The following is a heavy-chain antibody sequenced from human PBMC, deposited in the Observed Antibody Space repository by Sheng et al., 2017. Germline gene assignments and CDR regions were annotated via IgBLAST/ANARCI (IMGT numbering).Heavy chain of an antibody. J-gene: IGHJ4*02. D-gene: IGHD2-15*01. CDR3: AKDAMYCSGGSCPTWYFDY. Sequence: QVQLVESGGGVVQPGGSLRLSCAASGFTFSSYGMHWVRQAPGKGLEWVAFIRYDGSNKYYADSVKGRFTISRDNSKNTLYLQMNSLRAEDTAVYYCAKDAMYCSGGSCPTWYFDYWGQGTLVTVSS. CDR2: IRYDGSNK. V-gene: IGHV3-30*02. CDR1: GFTFSSYG.